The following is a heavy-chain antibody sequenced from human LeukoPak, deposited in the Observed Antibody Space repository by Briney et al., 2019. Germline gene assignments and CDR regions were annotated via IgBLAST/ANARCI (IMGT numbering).Heavy chain of an antibody. CDR3: ARAPSSYESGNGYPNLGWLDP. Sequence: SETLSLTCKVSGYPIGLDYYWVWIREAPGRGLQWIGGFHRGRIQYNSALKSRVTISIDSSKNQFSLRMWPVTAADTAFYFCARAPSSYESGNGYPNLGWLDPWGQGALVTVSS. V-gene: IGHV4-38-2*02. CDR1: GYPIGLDYY. J-gene: IGHJ5*02. D-gene: IGHD5-24*01. CDR2: FHRGRI.